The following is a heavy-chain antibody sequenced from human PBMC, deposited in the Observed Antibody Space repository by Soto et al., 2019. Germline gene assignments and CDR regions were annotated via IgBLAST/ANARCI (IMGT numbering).Heavy chain of an antibody. V-gene: IGHV4-59*01. Sequence: PSETLSLTCTVSGASISNYYWTWIRQPPGKGLEWIGYTHYSGSTDYNSYLKSRVTISVDMSKNQVSLKLTSVTAADTAVYYCARDNGDYVYDYWGQGTLVTVLL. J-gene: IGHJ4*02. CDR2: THYSGST. CDR1: GASISNYY. D-gene: IGHD4-17*01. CDR3: ARDNGDYVYDY.